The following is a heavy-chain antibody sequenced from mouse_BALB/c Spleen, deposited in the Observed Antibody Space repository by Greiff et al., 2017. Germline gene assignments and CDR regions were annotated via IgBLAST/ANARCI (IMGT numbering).Heavy chain of an antibody. CDR3: TRSMITGGFDY. V-gene: IGHV1S22*01. D-gene: IGHD2-4*01. CDR2: IYPGSGST. J-gene: IGHJ2*01. CDR1: GYTFTSYW. Sequence: LQQPGSELVRPGASVKLSCKASGYTFTSYWMHWVKQRPGQGLEWIGNIYPGSGSTNYDEKFKSKATLTVDTSSSTAYMQLSSLTSEDSAVYYCTRSMITGGFDYWGQGTTRTVSS.